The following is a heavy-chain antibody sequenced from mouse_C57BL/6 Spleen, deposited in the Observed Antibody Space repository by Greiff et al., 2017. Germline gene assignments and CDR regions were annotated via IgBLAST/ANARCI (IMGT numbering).Heavy chain of an antibody. CDR1: GFTFSSYG. D-gene: IGHD3-2*02. V-gene: IGHV5-6*01. CDR2: ISSGGSYT. CDR3: ARRDSSGGDY. J-gene: IGHJ4*01. Sequence: EVQVLESGGDLVKPGGSLKLSCAASGFTFSSYGMSWVRQTPDKRLEWVATISSGGSYTYYPDSVKGRFTISRDNAKNTLYLQMSSLKSEDTAMYYCARRDSSGGDYWGQGTSVTVSS.